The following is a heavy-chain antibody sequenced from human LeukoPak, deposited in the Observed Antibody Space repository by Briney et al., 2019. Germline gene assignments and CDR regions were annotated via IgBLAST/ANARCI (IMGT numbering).Heavy chain of an antibody. Sequence: SETPSLTCTVSGGSISSSSYYWGWIRQPPGKGLEWIGSIYYSGSTNYNPSLKSRVTISVDTSKNQFSLKLSSVTAADTAVYYCARVKRFLEWLPHPGLFDYWGQGTLVTVSS. CDR1: GGSISSSSYY. D-gene: IGHD3-3*01. CDR2: IYYSGST. V-gene: IGHV4-39*07. CDR3: ARVKRFLEWLPHPGLFDY. J-gene: IGHJ4*02.